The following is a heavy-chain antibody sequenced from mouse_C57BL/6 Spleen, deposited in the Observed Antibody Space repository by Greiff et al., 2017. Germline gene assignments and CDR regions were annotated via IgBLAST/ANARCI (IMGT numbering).Heavy chain of an antibody. J-gene: IGHJ3*01. CDR2: ISNGGGST. V-gene: IGHV5-12*01. CDR1: GFTFSDYY. Sequence: EVQLVESGGGLVQPGGSLKLSCAASGFTFSDYYMYWVRQTPEKRLEWVAYISNGGGSTYYPDTVKGRFTISRDNAKNTLYLQMSRLKSEDTAMYYCARPQIYDGYYAYWGQGTLVTVSA. D-gene: IGHD2-3*01. CDR3: ARPQIYDGYYAY.